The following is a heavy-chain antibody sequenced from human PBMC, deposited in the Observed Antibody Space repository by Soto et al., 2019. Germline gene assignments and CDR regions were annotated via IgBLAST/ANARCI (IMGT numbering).Heavy chain of an antibody. D-gene: IGHD3-3*01. J-gene: IGHJ4*02. CDR3: ARASIIGDFWSGEIDY. CDR2: ISISGSTI. Sequence: SPLLSCTASGFTFGDYYMSWFRQAPGMVLVVVSYISISGSTIYYADSVKGRFTISRDNAKNSLYLQMNSLRAEDTAVFYCARASIIGDFWSGEIDYWGQGTLVTVSS. CDR1: GFTFGDYY. V-gene: IGHV3-11*01.